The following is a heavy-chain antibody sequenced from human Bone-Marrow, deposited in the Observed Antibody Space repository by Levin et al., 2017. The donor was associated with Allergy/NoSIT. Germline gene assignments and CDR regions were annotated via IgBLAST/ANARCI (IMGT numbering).Heavy chain of an antibody. CDR3: AKGMELWDIIAVGPPFDY. CDR1: GFTFSTYA. Sequence: PGGSLRLSCTASGFTFSTYAMSWVRQAPGKGLEWVSSISGGGGRTDSADSVKGRFTISRDTSKNTLYLQMNSLRVEDTDLYYCAKGMELWDIIAVGPPFDYWGQGTLVTVSS. V-gene: IGHV3-23*01. D-gene: IGHD6-19*01. CDR2: ISGGGGRT. J-gene: IGHJ4*02.